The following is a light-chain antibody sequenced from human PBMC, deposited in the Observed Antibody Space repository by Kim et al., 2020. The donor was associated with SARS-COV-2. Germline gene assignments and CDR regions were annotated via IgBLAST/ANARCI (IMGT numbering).Light chain of an antibody. J-gene: IGKJ2*01. CDR3: QQCGDWPDT. CDR2: DAS. V-gene: IGKV3-11*01. Sequence: EIVLTQSPATLSLSPGERATLSCRASQSVSSCLAWYQQRPGQAPRLLIYDASNRATGIPARFSGSGSGTDFTLTISSLEPEDFAVYYCQQCGDWPDTFGQGTKLEI. CDR1: QSVSSC.